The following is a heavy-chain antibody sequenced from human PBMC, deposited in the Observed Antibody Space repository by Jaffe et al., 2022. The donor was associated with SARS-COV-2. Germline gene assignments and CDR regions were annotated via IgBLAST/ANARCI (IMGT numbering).Heavy chain of an antibody. V-gene: IGHV3-7*01. CDR2: IKQDGSEK. CDR3: ATRRGGGNYYFDY. Sequence: EVQLVESGGGLVRPGGSLRLSCVASGFTFSSNWMTWVRQAPGKGLEWVANIKQDGSEKYYVDSVKGRFTISRDNAKNSLYLQMNSLRVEDTAVYYCATRRGGGNYYFDYWGQGILVTVSS. CDR1: GFTFSSNW. D-gene: IGHD2-15*01. J-gene: IGHJ4*02.